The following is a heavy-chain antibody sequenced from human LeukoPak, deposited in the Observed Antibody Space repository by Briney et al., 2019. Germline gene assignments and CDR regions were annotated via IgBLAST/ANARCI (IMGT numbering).Heavy chain of an antibody. CDR1: GYSISSGHY. D-gene: IGHD4-17*01. V-gene: IGHV4-38-2*02. CDR3: ARDLGTTVTTGWFDP. J-gene: IGHJ5*02. CDR2: IYHSGST. Sequence: PSETLSLTCTVSGYSISSGHYWGWIRQPPGKGLEWIGSIYHSGSTYYNPSLKSRVTISVDTSKNQFSLKLSSVTAADTAVYYCARDLGTTVTTGWFDPWGQGTLVTVSS.